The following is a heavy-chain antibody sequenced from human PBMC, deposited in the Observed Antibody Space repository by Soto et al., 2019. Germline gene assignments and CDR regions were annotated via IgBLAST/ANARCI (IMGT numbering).Heavy chain of an antibody. CDR1: AFYFVSYT. Sequence: EVQLVESGGGPVKSGGSLRLSCAASAFYFVSYTMNWVRQAPGKGLEWVSSISGDRSYIYYADSVKGRFTISRDNAKNSLFLQMNSLRVEDTAVYYCVRDLSAYNWVDLWGPGTLVTVSS. CDR2: ISGDRSYI. CDR3: VRDLSAYNWVDL. V-gene: IGHV3-21*01. J-gene: IGHJ5*01.